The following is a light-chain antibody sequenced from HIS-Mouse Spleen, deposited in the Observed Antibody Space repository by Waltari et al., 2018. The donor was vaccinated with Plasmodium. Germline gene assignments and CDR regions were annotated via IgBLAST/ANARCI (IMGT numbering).Light chain of an antibody. J-gene: IGKJ4*01. V-gene: IGKV3-20*01. CDR1: QSVSSSY. CDR3: QQYGSSPLT. Sequence: EIVLTQSPGTLSLSPGERATLSCRASQSVSSSYVAWYQQKPGQDPRLLIYGASSRATGIPYRFSGSGSGTDFTLTISRLEPEDFAVYYCQQYGSSPLTFGGGTKVEIK. CDR2: GAS.